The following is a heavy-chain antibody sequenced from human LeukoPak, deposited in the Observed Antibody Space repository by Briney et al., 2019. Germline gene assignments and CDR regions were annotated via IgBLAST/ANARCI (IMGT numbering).Heavy chain of an antibody. D-gene: IGHD6-19*01. V-gene: IGHV3-74*01. CDR1: GFTFSRYW. CDR3: ARDPDSSGWSSKDY. CDR2: INSDGSST. J-gene: IGHJ4*02. Sequence: GGSLRLSCAASGFTFSRYWMTWVRQAPGKGLVWVSHINSDGSSTTYADSVRGRFTISRDNAKNTLYMQMNSLRAEDTAVYYCARDPDSSGWSSKDYWGQGTLVTVSS.